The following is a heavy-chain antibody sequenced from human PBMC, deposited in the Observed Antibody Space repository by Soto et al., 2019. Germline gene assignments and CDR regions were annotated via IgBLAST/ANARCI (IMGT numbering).Heavy chain of an antibody. Sequence: GGSLRLSCAASGFTFSSYSMNWVRQAPGKGLEWVSSISSSSSYIYYADSVRGRFTISRDNAKNSLYLQMNSLRAEDTAVYYCAREDYDFWSGYFQPFDYWGQGTLVTVSS. CDR1: GFTFSSYS. D-gene: IGHD3-3*01. CDR2: ISSSSSYI. V-gene: IGHV3-21*01. CDR3: AREDYDFWSGYFQPFDY. J-gene: IGHJ4*02.